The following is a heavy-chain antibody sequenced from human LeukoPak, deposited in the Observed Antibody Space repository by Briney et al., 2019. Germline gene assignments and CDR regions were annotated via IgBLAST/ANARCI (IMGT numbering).Heavy chain of an antibody. V-gene: IGHV7-4-1*02. CDR3: ARSSYYYDSSGYYYPMTYYFDY. CDR1: GNTFTSYA. J-gene: IGHJ4*02. D-gene: IGHD3-22*01. CDR2: INTNTGNP. Sequence: ASVKVSCKASGNTFTSYAMNWVRQAPGQGLEWMGWINTNTGNPTYAQGFTGRFVFSLDTSVSTAYLQISSLKAEDTAVYYCARSSYYYDSSGYYYPMTYYFDYWGQGTLVTVSS.